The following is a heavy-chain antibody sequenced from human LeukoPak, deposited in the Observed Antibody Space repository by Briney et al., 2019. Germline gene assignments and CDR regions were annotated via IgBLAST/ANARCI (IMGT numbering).Heavy chain of an antibody. CDR3: AKGLHYYDSSYADY. CDR2: ISGSGGST. Sequence: GGPLRLSCAASGFTFSSYAMSWVRQAPGKGLEWVSAISGSGGSTYYADSVKGRFTISRDNSKNTLYLQMNSLRAEDTAVYYCAKGLHYYDSSYADYWGQGTLVTVSS. D-gene: IGHD3-22*01. V-gene: IGHV3-23*01. CDR1: GFTFSSYA. J-gene: IGHJ4*02.